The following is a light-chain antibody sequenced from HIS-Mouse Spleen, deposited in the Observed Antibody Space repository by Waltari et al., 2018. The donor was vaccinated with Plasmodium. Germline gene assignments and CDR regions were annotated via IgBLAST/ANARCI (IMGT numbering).Light chain of an antibody. Sequence: SYELTQPPSVSVSPGQTASITCSGDKLGYKYACWYQQKPGQSPVLVIYQDSKRPSGIPVRFSGPNSGNIATRTISGTQAMDEADYYCQAWDSSTVVFGGGTKLTVL. CDR1: KLGYKY. V-gene: IGLV3-1*01. CDR3: QAWDSSTVV. J-gene: IGLJ2*01. CDR2: QDS.